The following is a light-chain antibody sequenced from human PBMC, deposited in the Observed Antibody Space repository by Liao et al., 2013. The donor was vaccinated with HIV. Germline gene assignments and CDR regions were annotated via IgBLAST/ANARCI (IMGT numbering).Light chain of an antibody. V-gene: IGLV3-1*01. Sequence: SYELTQPPSVSVSPGQTASITCSGDKLGDKYTCWYQQKPGQSPVLVIYQDTKRPSGIPERFSGSNSGNTATLTIRGTQAMDEADYYCQAWDRNTVVFGGGTKLTVL. CDR3: QAWDRNTVV. J-gene: IGLJ2*01. CDR1: KLGDKY. CDR2: QDT.